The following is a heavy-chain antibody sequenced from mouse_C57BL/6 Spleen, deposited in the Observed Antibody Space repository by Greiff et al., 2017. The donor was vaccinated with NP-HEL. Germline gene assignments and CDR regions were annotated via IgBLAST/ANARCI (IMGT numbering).Heavy chain of an antibody. CDR2: IRLKADNYAT. J-gene: IGHJ3*01. Sequence: DVKLQESGGGLVQPGGSMKLSCGASGFTFSNYWMNWVRQSPEKGLEWVAQIRLKADNYATHYAESVKGRFTISRYDSKSSVYLQMNNLRAEDTGIYYCTGPYYYGSSYHFAYWGQGTLVTVSA. V-gene: IGHV6-3*01. CDR1: GFTFSNYW. D-gene: IGHD1-1*01. CDR3: TGPYYYGSSYHFAY.